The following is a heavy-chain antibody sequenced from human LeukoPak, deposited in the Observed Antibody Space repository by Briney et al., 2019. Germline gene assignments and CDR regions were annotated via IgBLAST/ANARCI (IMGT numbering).Heavy chain of an antibody. Sequence: PRGSLRLSCTASGFTFSTYWMSWVRQAPGKGLEWVAFIRNDGNNKYYVDSVKGRFTISRDNSKNTLYLQMNSLRVEDTAVYYCAKDPGSDGWSYFDYWGQGTLVTVSS. CDR1: GFTFSTYW. V-gene: IGHV3-30*02. J-gene: IGHJ4*02. CDR2: IRNDGNNK. D-gene: IGHD6-19*01. CDR3: AKDPGSDGWSYFDY.